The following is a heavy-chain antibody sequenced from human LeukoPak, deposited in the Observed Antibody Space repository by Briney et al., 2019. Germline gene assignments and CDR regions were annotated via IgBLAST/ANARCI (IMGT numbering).Heavy chain of an antibody. CDR3: AGDPGSGSVFDY. V-gene: IGHV4-4*02. CDR1: GVSISSNTY. CDR2: THDSGST. J-gene: IGHJ4*02. D-gene: IGHD3-10*01. Sequence: SGTLSLTCAVSGVSISSNTYWSWVLQPPGKGLEWIGETHDSGSTKYNPSLKSRVTISVDKSKNQISLELSSVTAADTAVYYCAGDPGSGSVFDYWGQGTLVTVSP.